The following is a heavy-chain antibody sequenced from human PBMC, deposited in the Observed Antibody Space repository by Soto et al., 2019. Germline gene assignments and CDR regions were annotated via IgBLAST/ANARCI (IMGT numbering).Heavy chain of an antibody. CDR2: ISYDGSNK. CDR3: AKDLRYGSGSYYNVYYGMDV. J-gene: IGHJ6*02. D-gene: IGHD3-10*01. CDR1: GFTFSSYG. Sequence: GGSLRLSCAASGFTFSSYGMHWVRQAPGKGLEWVAVISYDGSNKYYADSVKGRFTISRDNSKNTLYLQMNSLRAEDTAVYYCAKDLRYGSGSYYNVYYGMDVWGQGTTVTVSS. V-gene: IGHV3-30*18.